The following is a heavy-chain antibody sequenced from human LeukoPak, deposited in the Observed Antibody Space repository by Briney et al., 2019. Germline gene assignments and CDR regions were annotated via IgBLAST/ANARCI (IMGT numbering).Heavy chain of an antibody. J-gene: IGHJ5*02. D-gene: IGHD1-1*01. CDR1: GGSISSYY. V-gene: IGHV4-4*07. CDR3: ARESEEITMTVASWFDP. CDR2: IYSGGST. Sequence: PSETLSLTCTVSGGSISSYYWSWIRQPAGQGLEWIGRIYSGGSTNYNPSLKSRVTMSVDTFKNQFSLKLSSVTAADTAVYYCARESEEITMTVASWFDPWGQGILVTVSS.